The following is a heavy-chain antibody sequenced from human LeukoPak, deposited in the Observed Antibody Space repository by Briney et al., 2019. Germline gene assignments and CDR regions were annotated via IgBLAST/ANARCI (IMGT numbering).Heavy chain of an antibody. J-gene: IGHJ1*01. CDR1: GYSFTSYW. CDR2: IYYGDSDT. CDR3: AGAAAAEYFQH. D-gene: IGHD6-13*01. V-gene: IGHV5-51*01. Sequence: GSLKIPCKGSGYSFTSYWIGWVRQMPGKGLEWMVIIYYGDSDTRYSPSFQGQVTISADKSISTAYLQWSSLKASDTAMHYCAGAAAAEYFQHWGQGTLVTVSS.